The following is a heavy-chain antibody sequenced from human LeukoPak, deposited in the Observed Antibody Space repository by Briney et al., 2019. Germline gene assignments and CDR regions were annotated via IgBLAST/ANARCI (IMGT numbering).Heavy chain of an antibody. V-gene: IGHV3-53*01. Sequence: GGSLRLSCAATGFTVSSNYLSWVRQAPGKGLEWVSSIYSGGSTYYADSVKGRFTIPRDNSRNTVYLQMNSLKAEDTAVYYCARHRRYCSGDNCYSGHDYWGQGTLVIVSS. J-gene: IGHJ4*02. CDR1: GFTVSSNY. CDR2: IYSGGST. D-gene: IGHD2-15*01. CDR3: ARHRRYCSGDNCYSGHDY.